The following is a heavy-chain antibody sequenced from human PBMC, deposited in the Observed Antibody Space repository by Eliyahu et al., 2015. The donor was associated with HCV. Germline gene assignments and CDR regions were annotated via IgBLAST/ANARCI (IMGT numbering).Heavy chain of an antibody. D-gene: IGHD1-20*01. CDR1: GFTFSSYA. Sequence: EVQLLESGGGLVQPGGSLRLSCAASGFTFSSYAMGWVRQAPGKGLEWVSAVSGGSTYYADSVKGRFTISRDNSKNTLYLQMNSLRAEDTAVYYCAKYSTGGLTYFDYWGQGTLVTVSS. J-gene: IGHJ4*02. V-gene: IGHV3-23*01. CDR2: VSGGST. CDR3: AKYSTGGLTYFDY.